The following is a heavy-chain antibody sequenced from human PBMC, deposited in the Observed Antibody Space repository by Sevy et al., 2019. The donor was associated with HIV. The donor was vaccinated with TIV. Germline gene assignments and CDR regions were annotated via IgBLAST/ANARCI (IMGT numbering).Heavy chain of an antibody. CDR1: GFTFSSFA. D-gene: IGHD2-21*01. Sequence: GGSLRLSCAASGFTFSSFAMGWVRQAPGKGLDWISVISGTGNDTYYADSVKGRFTISRDNSKNTLFLQMNSLRAEDAAVLYWAKRGGGGCGVACLVDYWGQGTLVTVSS. CDR3: AKRGGGGCGVACLVDY. V-gene: IGHV3-23*01. J-gene: IGHJ4*02. CDR2: ISGTGNDT.